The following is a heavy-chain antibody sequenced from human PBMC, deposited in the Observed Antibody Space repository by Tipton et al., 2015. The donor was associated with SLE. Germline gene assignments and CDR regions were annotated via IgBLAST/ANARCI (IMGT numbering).Heavy chain of an antibody. V-gene: IGHV3-30*03. J-gene: IGHJ4*02. D-gene: IGHD3-16*01. CDR2: ISYDGSNK. Sequence: SLRLSCAASGFTFSSYGMHWVRQAPGKGLEWVAVISYDGSNKYYADSVKGRFTISRDNSKNTLYLQMNSLRAEDTAVYYCARERLGGSFDYWGQGTLVTVSS. CDR3: ARERLGGSFDY. CDR1: GFTFSSYG.